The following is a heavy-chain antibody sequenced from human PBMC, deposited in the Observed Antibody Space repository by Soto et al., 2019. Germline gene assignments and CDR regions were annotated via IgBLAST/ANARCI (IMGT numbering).Heavy chain of an antibody. V-gene: IGHV1-69*12. CDR3: ARDRTSSVREPNYYDGMDV. Sequence: QVQLVQSGAEVKKPGSSVKVSCKASGGTFSSYAISWVRQAPGQGLEWMGGIIPICGIANYAQKFQGRVTTSGDETTSTAYMELSSLRSEDTAVYYCARDRTSSVREPNYYDGMDVWGQGTTVTVS. CDR1: GGTFSSYA. D-gene: IGHD4-17*01. J-gene: IGHJ6*02. CDR2: IIPICGIA.